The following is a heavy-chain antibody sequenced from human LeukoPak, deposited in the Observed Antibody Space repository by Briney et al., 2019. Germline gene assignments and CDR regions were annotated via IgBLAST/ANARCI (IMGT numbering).Heavy chain of an antibody. Sequence: SETLSLTCTVSGGYISSYSWSWIRQPPGKGLEWIGYIYYSGNTNYNPSLKSRVTISVDTSKNQFSLDLSSVTAADTAVYYCARSAESSSWVEFDYWGQGTLVTVSS. CDR3: ARSAESSSWVEFDY. CDR2: IYYSGNT. D-gene: IGHD6-13*01. V-gene: IGHV4-59*01. CDR1: GGYISSYS. J-gene: IGHJ4*02.